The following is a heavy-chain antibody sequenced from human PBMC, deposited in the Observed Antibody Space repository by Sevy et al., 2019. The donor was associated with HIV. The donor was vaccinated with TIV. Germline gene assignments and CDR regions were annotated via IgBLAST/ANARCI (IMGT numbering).Heavy chain of an antibody. Sequence: SETLSLTCTVSGGSINSDHWNWIRQPPGKGLEWIGYVYYTGGTNYNPSPKNRVTISVDRTTNEFSLKLTSVTAADTAVYYCARRNDFDIWGQGTMVTVSS. V-gene: IGHV4-59*08. CDR1: GGSINSDH. CDR3: ARRNDFDI. J-gene: IGHJ3*02. CDR2: VYYTGGT.